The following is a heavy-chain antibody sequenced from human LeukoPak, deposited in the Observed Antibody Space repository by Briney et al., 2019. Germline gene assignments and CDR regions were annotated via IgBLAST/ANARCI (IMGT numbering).Heavy chain of an antibody. Sequence: PGGSVRLSCAASGFTFNSYGMHWVRQAPGKGLEWVAVIWYDGSNEYYADSVKGRFTVSRDNSKNTLYLQMNSLRAEDTAVYYCAGDYGEYYYGMDVWGQGPTVTVSS. D-gene: IGHD4-17*01. CDR2: IWYDGSNE. CDR3: AGDYGEYYYGMDV. V-gene: IGHV3-33*01. CDR1: GFTFNSYG. J-gene: IGHJ6*02.